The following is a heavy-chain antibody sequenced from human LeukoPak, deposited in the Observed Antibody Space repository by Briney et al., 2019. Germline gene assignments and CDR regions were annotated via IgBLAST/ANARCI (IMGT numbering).Heavy chain of an antibody. CDR2: IIPILGIA. CDR1: GGTFSSYA. CDR3: ARDSSGVATGDY. V-gene: IGHV1-69*04. D-gene: IGHD5-12*01. J-gene: IGHJ4*02. Sequence: ASGKVSCKASGGTFSSYAISWVRQAPGQGLEWMGRIIPILGIANYAQKFQGRVTITADKSTSTAYMELSSLRSEDTAVYYCARDSSGVATGDYWGQGTLVTVSS.